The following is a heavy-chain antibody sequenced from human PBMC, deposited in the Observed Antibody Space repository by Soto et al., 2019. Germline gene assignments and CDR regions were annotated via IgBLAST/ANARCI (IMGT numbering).Heavy chain of an antibody. CDR2: IYYSGST. Sequence: PSETLSLTCTVSGGSISSGGYYWSWIRQHPGKGLEWIGYIYYSGSTYYNPSLKSRVTISVDTSKNQFSLKLSSVTAADTAVYYCARDSTSGPLFDYWGQGTLVTVS. J-gene: IGHJ4*02. V-gene: IGHV4-31*03. CDR1: GGSISSGGYY. CDR3: ARDSTSGPLFDY.